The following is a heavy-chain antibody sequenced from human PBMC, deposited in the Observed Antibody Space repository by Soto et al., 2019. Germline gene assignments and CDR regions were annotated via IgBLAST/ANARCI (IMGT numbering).Heavy chain of an antibody. CDR2: IYYSGST. CDR3: ARRHGLDIDADD. J-gene: IGHJ4*02. CDR1: GGPISSGGYY. D-gene: IGHD2-15*01. V-gene: IGHV4-31*03. Sequence: LSLTCTVSGGPISSGGYYWSWIRQHPGKGLEWIGYIYYSGSTYYNPSLKSRVTISVDTSKNQFSLKLSSVTAADTAVYCCARRHGLDIDADDWGQGILVPVSS.